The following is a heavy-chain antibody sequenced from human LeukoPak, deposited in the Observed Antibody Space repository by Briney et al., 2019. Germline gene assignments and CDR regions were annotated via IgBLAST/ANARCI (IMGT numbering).Heavy chain of an antibody. CDR3: AKGTAMVRGVIITGGPFGY. J-gene: IGHJ4*02. CDR1: GFTFSSYD. D-gene: IGHD3-10*01. CDR2: IGTAGDT. V-gene: IGHV3-13*01. Sequence: PGGSLRLSCAASGFTFSSYDMHWVRQATGKGLEWVSAIGTAGDTYYPGPVKGRFTISRDNSKNTLYLQMNSLRAEDTAVYYCAKGTAMVRGVIITGGPFGYWGQGTLVTVSS.